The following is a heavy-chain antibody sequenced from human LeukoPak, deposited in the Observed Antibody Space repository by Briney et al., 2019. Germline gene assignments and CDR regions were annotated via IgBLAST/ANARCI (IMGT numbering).Heavy chain of an antibody. CDR2: ISYDGSNE. V-gene: IGHV3-30*04. CDR1: GFTFTSFA. J-gene: IGHJ4*02. CDR3: AKEREMATRYYFDY. D-gene: IGHD5-24*01. Sequence: GGSLRLSCEASGFTFTSFAMHWVRQAPGKGLEWVASISYDGSNEYYGDSVKGRFSVSRDNSKNTLYLHMNSLRAEDTAVYYCAKEREMATRYYFDYWGQGTLVTASS.